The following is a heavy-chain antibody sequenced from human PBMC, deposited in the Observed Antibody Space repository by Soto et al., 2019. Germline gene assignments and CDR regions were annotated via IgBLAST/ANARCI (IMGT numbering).Heavy chain of an antibody. CDR2: IWYDGSNK. D-gene: IGHD2-15*01. CDR3: GRDGWSGGSCYSVGY. Sequence: QVQLVESGGGVVQPGRSLRLSCAASGFTFSSYGMHWVRQAPGKGLEWVAVIWYDGSNKYYADSVKGRFTISRDNSKNTLYLQMNSLRAEDTAVYYCGRDGWSGGSCYSVGYWGQGTLVTVSS. V-gene: IGHV3-33*01. CDR1: GFTFSSYG. J-gene: IGHJ4*02.